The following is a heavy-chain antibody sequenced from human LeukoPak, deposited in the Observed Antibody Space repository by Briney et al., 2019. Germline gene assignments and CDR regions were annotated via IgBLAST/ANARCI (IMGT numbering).Heavy chain of an antibody. Sequence: GGSLRLSCAASGITFSRYSMNWVRQAPGKGLEWVSSISIGSTYIYYADSVKGRFTISRDNAKNSLYLQMNSLRTEDTALYYCAKEGTAQRPDAFDIWGQGTMVTVSS. CDR3: AKEGTAQRPDAFDI. V-gene: IGHV3-21*04. CDR2: ISIGSTYI. J-gene: IGHJ3*02. CDR1: GITFSRYS. D-gene: IGHD2-8*02.